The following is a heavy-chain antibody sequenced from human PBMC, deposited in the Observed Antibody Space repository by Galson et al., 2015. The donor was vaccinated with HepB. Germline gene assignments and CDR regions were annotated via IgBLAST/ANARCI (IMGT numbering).Heavy chain of an antibody. Sequence: SLRLSRAASGFTFSSYAMHWVRQAPGTGLEWVAVISYDGSNKYYADSVKGRFTISRDNSKNTLYLQMNSLRAEDTAVYYCASRDEGGWYENACDIWGQGTMVTVSS. CDR2: ISYDGSNK. CDR3: ASRDEGGWYENACDI. V-gene: IGHV3-30*04. J-gene: IGHJ3*02. CDR1: GFTFSSYA. D-gene: IGHD6-19*01.